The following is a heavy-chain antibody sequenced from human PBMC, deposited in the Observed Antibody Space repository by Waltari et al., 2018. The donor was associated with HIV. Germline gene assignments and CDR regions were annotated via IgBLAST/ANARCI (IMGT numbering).Heavy chain of an antibody. CDR3: AGYYSGGDCPPQEKVDESAYDGGDH. V-gene: IGHV1-8*01. J-gene: IGHJ4*02. D-gene: IGHD3-10*01. CDR1: GYLFTSYA. Sequence: QVQLVQSGAEVKEPGASVTGSCLAFGYLFTSYATGWVRQATGHGLEWMGGRLPGSGRTGYSARIVGGVTMTREVSETTACLELTQVRNEDTAISYCAGYYSGGDCPPQEKVDESAYDGGDHWGQGTLITVTS. CDR2: RLPGSGRT.